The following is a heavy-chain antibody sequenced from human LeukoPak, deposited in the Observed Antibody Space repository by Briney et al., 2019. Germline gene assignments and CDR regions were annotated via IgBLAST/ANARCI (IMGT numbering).Heavy chain of an antibody. D-gene: IGHD2-2*01. J-gene: IGHJ3*02. Sequence: QAGGSLRLSCAASGFTFSSYSMNWVRQAPGKGLEWVSAISGSGGSTYYADSVKGRFTISRDNSKNTLYLQMNSLRAEDTAVYYCAKNMRTSPQSVVVPAAPYDAFDIWGQGTMVTVSS. CDR3: AKNMRTSPQSVVVPAAPYDAFDI. CDR2: ISGSGGST. CDR1: GFTFSSYS. V-gene: IGHV3-23*01.